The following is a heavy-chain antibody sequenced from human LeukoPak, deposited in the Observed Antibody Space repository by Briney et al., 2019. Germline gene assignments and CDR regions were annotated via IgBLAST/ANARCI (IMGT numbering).Heavy chain of an antibody. CDR3: AGAGDSSGYSVNWFDP. D-gene: IGHD3-22*01. CDR2: IYHSGST. V-gene: IGHV4-30-2*01. Sequence: SETLSLTCAVSGGSISSGGYSWSWIRQPPGKGLEWIGYIYHSGSTYYNPSLKSRVTISVDRSKSQFSLKLSSVTAADTAVYYCAGAGDSSGYSVNWFDPWGQGTLVTVSS. CDR1: GGSISSGGYS. J-gene: IGHJ5*02.